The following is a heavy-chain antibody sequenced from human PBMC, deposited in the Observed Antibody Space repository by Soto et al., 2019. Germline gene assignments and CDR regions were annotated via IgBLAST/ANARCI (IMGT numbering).Heavy chain of an antibody. J-gene: IGHJ3*02. CDR2: ISYDGSNK. CDR3: AKGGVGSTSNAFDI. Sequence: LRLSCAASGFTFRSYGMHWVRQAPGKGLEWVAVISYDGSNKYYADSVKGRFTISRDNSKNTLYLQMNSLRAEDTAVYYCAKGGVGSTSNAFDIWGQGTMVTVSS. CDR1: GFTFRSYG. D-gene: IGHD1-26*01. V-gene: IGHV3-30*18.